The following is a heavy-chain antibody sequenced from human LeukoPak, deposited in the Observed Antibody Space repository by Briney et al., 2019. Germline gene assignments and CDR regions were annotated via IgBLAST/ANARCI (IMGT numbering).Heavy chain of an antibody. CDR3: ARGIWDIVVVVAATEFDY. CDR2: INPNSGGT. D-gene: IGHD2-15*01. Sequence: ASVKVSCKASGYTFTGYYMHWVRQAPGQGLEWMGGINPNSGGTNYAQKFQGRVTMTRDTSISTAYMELSRLRSDDTAVYYCARGIWDIVVVVAATEFDYWGQGTLVTVSS. CDR1: GYTFTGYY. V-gene: IGHV1-2*02. J-gene: IGHJ4*02.